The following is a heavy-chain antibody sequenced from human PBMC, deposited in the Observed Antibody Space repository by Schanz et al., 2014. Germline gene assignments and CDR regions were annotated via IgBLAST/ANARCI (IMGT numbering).Heavy chain of an antibody. D-gene: IGHD3-10*01. CDR1: GGSISSGGYS. CDR2: IYYSGNT. Sequence: LQLQESGSGLMKPSQTLSLTCAFSGGSISSGGYSWNWIRRSPGKGLKWIGYIYYSGNTFYNPSLKSRATVSVDRSKNQFSLRLDSVTAADTAVYYCALREKPYGPFASWGQGALVTVSS. J-gene: IGHJ5*01. V-gene: IGHV4-30-2*06. CDR3: ALREKPYGPFAS.